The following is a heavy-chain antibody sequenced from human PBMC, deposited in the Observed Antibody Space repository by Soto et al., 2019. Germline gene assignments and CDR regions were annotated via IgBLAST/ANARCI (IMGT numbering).Heavy chain of an antibody. V-gene: IGHV1-2*04. D-gene: IGHD3-22*01. J-gene: IGHJ4*02. CDR2: INPNSGGT. Sequence: ASVKVSCKASGYTFTGYYMHWVRQAPGQGLEWMGWINPNSGGTNYAQKFQGWVTMTRDTSISTAYMELSRLRSDDTAVYYCARDYSDSSGYYDYWGQGTLVTVSS. CDR1: GYTFTGYY. CDR3: ARDYSDSSGYYDY.